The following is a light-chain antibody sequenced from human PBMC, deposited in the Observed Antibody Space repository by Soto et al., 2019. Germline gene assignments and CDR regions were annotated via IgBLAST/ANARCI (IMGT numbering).Light chain of an antibody. CDR1: QSISSY. CDR2: AAS. Sequence: DIQMTQSPASLSASVGDRVTITCRASQSISSYLNWYQQKPGKAPKLLIYAASSLQSGVPSRFSGSGSGTDFTLTISSLQPEDFATYYCQQSYSNLPTFGGGTKVEIK. J-gene: IGKJ4*01. V-gene: IGKV1-39*01. CDR3: QQSYSNLPT.